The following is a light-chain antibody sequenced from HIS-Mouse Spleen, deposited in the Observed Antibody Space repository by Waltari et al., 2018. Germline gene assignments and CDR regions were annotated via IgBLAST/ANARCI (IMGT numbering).Light chain of an antibody. Sequence: IELTQSPGPLSLSPGERATLSCRASQSVSSSYLAWYQQKPGQATRPLIYGASSRATGITDRFSGSGSGTDFTLTISRLEPEDFAVYYCQQYGSSPPYTFGQGTKLEIK. CDR3: QQYGSSPPYT. V-gene: IGKV3-20*01. J-gene: IGKJ2*01. CDR1: QSVSSSY. CDR2: GAS.